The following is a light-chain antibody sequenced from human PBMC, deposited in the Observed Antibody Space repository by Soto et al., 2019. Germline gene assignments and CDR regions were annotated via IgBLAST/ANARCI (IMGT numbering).Light chain of an antibody. CDR1: QTISNSY. CDR2: GAS. V-gene: IGKV3-20*01. CDR3: QVYGDSSPT. J-gene: IGKJ1*01. Sequence: EIVVTQSPGTLSLSPGERATLSCRASQTISNSYSAWYQQKPGQAPRLLIYGASTRATGIPERFSGSGSGTDFNLTISRLEPGDFAVYYCQVYGDSSPTFGQGTKVQIK.